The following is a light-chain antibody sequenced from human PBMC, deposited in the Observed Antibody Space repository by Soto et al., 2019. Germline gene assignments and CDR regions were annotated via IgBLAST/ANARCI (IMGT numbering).Light chain of an antibody. CDR3: KQSYSTPLT. V-gene: IGKV1-39*01. CDR1: QSISSY. CDR2: AAS. Sequence: DIQMTQSPSSLSASVGDRVTITCRASQSISSYLNWYQQKPGKAPKLLIYAASSLQSGVPSRFSGSGSGTDFTLTISSLQPEDFATYYCKQSYSTPLTFGGGTK. J-gene: IGKJ4*01.